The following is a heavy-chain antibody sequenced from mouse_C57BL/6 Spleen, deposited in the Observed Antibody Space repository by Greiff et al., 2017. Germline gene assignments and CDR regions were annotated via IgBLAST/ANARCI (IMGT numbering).Heavy chain of an antibody. V-gene: IGHV1-9*01. J-gene: IGHJ1*03. D-gene: IGHD1-1*01. CDR3: ARGGSTTVVEVYWYFDV. CDR1: GYTFTGYW. CDR2: ILPGSGST. Sequence: VKLMESGAELMKPGASVKLSCKATGYTFTGYWIEWVKQRPGHGLEWIGEILPGSGSTNYNEKFKGKATFTADTSSNTAYMQLSSLTTEDSAIYYCARGGSTTVVEVYWYFDVWGTGTTVTVSS.